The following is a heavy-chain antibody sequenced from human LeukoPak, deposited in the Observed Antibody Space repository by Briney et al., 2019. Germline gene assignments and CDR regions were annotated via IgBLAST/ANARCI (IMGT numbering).Heavy chain of an antibody. CDR3: ARVAGDYDYVWGSYRFFDY. J-gene: IGHJ4*02. CDR1: GGSFSGYY. CDR2: INHSGST. D-gene: IGHD3-16*02. V-gene: IGHV4-34*01. Sequence: LETLSLTCAVYGGSFSGYYWSWIRQPPGKGLEWIGEINHSGSTNYNPSLKSRVTISVDTSKNQFSLKLSSVTAADTAAYYCARVAGDYDYVWGSYRFFDYWGQGTLVTVSS.